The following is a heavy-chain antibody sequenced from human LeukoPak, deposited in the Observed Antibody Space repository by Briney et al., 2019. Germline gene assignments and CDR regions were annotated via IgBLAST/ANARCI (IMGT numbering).Heavy chain of an antibody. Sequence: PSETLSLTCSVSGGPISNSSFYWGWVRQPPGKGLEWIGSIYYGGNTYYKPSLKSRVTISVDTSKNQFSLKLNSVTAADTAVYYCATDPTYDNSGFPFEYWGQGTLVTVSS. CDR3: ATDPTYDNSGFPFEY. D-gene: IGHD3-22*01. V-gene: IGHV4-39*01. CDR2: IYYGGNT. CDR1: GGPISNSSFY. J-gene: IGHJ4*02.